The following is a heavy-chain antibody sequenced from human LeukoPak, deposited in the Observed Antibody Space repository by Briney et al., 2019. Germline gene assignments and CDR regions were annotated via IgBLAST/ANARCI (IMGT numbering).Heavy chain of an antibody. CDR3: AKSPKTYYYDSSGYYYFSY. D-gene: IGHD3-22*01. Sequence: GGSLRPSCAASGFTFSSYAMSWVRQAPGKGLEWVSAISGSGGSTYYADSVKGRFTISRDNSKNTLYLQMNSLRAEDTAVYYCAKSPKTYYYDSSGYYYFSYWGQGTLVTVSS. J-gene: IGHJ4*02. CDR1: GFTFSSYA. CDR2: ISGSGGST. V-gene: IGHV3-23*01.